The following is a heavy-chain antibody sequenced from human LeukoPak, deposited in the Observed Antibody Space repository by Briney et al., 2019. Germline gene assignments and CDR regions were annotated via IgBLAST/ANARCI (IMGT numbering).Heavy chain of an antibody. D-gene: IGHD3-22*01. Sequence: SETLSLTCAVYGGSFSGYYWSWIRQPPGKGLEWIGEINHSGSTYYNPSLKSRVTISVDTSKNQFSLKLSSVTAADTAVYYCARVGSYPYDAFDIWGQGTMVTVSS. J-gene: IGHJ3*02. CDR1: GGSFSGYY. V-gene: IGHV4-34*01. CDR3: ARVGSYPYDAFDI. CDR2: INHSGST.